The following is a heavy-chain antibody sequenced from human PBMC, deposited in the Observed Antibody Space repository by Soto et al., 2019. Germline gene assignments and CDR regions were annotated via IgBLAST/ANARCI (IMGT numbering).Heavy chain of an antibody. CDR1: GGSISSYY. Sequence: SETLSLTCTVSGGSISSYYCSWIRQSAGKGLEWIGRIDTSGTTNYNPSLRSRVTMSVDASKNQFSLNLSSVTAADTAVFYCARHRTRNWFDPWGQGTLVTVSS. CDR3: ARHRTRNWFDP. CDR2: IDTSGTT. V-gene: IGHV4-4*07. D-gene: IGHD6-6*01. J-gene: IGHJ5*02.